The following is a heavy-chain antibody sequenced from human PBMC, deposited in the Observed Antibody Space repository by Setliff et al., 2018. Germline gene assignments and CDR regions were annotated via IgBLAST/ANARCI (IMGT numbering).Heavy chain of an antibody. CDR2: IYQNGIT. D-gene: IGHD3-10*01. CDR1: GASISTTYYY. V-gene: IGHV4-39*07. Sequence: NPSETLSLTCSVSGASISTTYYYWDWIRQSPEKGLEWIGTIYQNGITYYNPSVKSRVTISVDKSKNQFSLSLRSVTAADTAVYYCATDGPVLNGDYISWGQGTLVTVPQ. J-gene: IGHJ5*02. CDR3: ATDGPVLNGDYIS.